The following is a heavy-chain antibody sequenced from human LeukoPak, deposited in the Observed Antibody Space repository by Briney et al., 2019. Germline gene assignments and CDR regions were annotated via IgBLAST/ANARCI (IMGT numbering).Heavy chain of an antibody. J-gene: IGHJ3*02. CDR1: GFTFNDYT. CDR2: ITGDCNYI. Sequence: GGSLRLSCAASGFTFNDYTMTWVRQAPGKGLEWVSSITGDCNYIFYADSVKGRFTISRDNSKNTLYLQTNSLIPDDTAVYYCAKGKQQWWTFDALDIWGQGTTVTVSS. CDR3: AKGKQQWWTFDALDI. V-gene: IGHV3-21*01. D-gene: IGHD5-18*01.